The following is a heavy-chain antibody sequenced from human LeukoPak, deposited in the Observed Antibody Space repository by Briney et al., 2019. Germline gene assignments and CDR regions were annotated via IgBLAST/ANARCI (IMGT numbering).Heavy chain of an antibody. CDR3: AKGVAAAGKAGGRADY. D-gene: IGHD6-13*01. CDR1: GFTFSSYA. V-gene: IGHV3-23*01. J-gene: IGHJ4*02. Sequence: GGSLRLSCAASGFTFSSYAMSWVRQAPGKGLEWVSAISGSGGSTYYADSVKGRFTISRDNSKNTLYLQMNSPRAEDTAVYYCAKGVAAAGKAGGRADYWSQGTLVTVSS. CDR2: ISGSGGST.